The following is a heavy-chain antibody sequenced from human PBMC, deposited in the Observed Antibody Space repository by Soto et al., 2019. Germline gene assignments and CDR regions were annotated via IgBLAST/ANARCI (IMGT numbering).Heavy chain of an antibody. D-gene: IGHD6-6*01. CDR1: GGSISSYY. J-gene: IGHJ6*03. V-gene: IGHV4-59*08. Sequence: SETLSLTCTVSGGSISSYYWSWIRQPPGKGLEWIGYIYYSGSTNYNPSLKSRVTISVDTSKNQFSLKLGSVTAADTAVYYCARHKGGIAARPTLVYYYYMDVWGKGTTVTVSS. CDR3: ARHKGGIAARPTLVYYYYMDV. CDR2: IYYSGST.